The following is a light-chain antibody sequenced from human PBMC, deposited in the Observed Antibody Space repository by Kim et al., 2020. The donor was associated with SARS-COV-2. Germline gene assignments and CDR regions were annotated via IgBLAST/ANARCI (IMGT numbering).Light chain of an antibody. CDR2: RNN. CDR3: AAWDDSLSVVV. J-gene: IGLJ2*01. V-gene: IGLV1-47*01. CDR1: SSNIGSNY. Sequence: LTQPPSASGTPGQRVTISCSGSSSNIGSNYVYWYQQLPGTAPKLLIYRNNQRPSGVPDRFSGSKSGTSASLAISGLRSEDEADYYCAAWDDSLSVVV.